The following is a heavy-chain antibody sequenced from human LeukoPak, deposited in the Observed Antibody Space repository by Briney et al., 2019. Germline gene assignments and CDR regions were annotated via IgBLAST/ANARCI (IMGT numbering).Heavy chain of an antibody. CDR3: ARDRRYPYYMDV. V-gene: IGHV3-21*05. CDR2: ISSSSSYI. CDR1: GFTFSSYE. Sequence: GGSLRLSCAASGFTFSSYEMNWVRQAPGKGLEWVSYISSSSSYIYYADSAKGRFTISRDNAKNSLYLQMNSLRAEDTAVYYCARDRRYPYYMDVWGKGTTVTVSS. D-gene: IGHD3-9*01. J-gene: IGHJ6*03.